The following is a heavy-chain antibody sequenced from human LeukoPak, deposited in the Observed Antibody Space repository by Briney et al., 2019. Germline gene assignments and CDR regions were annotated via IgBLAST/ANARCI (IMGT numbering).Heavy chain of an antibody. D-gene: IGHD5-12*01. CDR1: GFTISAYW. Sequence: GGSLRLSCAASGFTISAYWMSWVRQAPGKGLEWVANIKQDGSERYFVDSVKGRFTISRDNSKNTLYLQMNSLRAEDTAVYYCAKVVSDIVATSIFDYWGQGTLVTVSS. CDR3: AKVVSDIVATSIFDY. J-gene: IGHJ4*02. V-gene: IGHV3-7*02. CDR2: IKQDGSER.